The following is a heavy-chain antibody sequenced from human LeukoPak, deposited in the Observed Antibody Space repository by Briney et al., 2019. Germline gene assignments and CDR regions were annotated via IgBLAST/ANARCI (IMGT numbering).Heavy chain of an antibody. V-gene: IGHV3-48*04. J-gene: IGHJ3*02. Sequence: GGSLRLSCAASGFTFSSYSMNWVRQAPGKGLEWVSYISSSSSTIYYADSVKGRFTISRDNAKNSLYLQMNSLRAEDTAVYYCASTYYYDSSGPWDAFDIWGQGTMVTVSS. CDR2: ISSSSSTI. D-gene: IGHD3-22*01. CDR3: ASTYYYDSSGPWDAFDI. CDR1: GFTFSSYS.